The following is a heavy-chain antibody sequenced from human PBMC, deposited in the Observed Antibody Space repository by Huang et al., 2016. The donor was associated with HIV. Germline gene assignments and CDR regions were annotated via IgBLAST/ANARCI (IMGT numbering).Heavy chain of an antibody. CDR2: INPSGGST. CDR1: GYTFTSYY. V-gene: IGHV1-46*01. Sequence: QVQLVQSGAEVKKPGASVKVSCKASGYTFTSYYMHWVRQAPGQGLEWMGIINPSGGSTSYAQKFQGRVTMTRDTSTSTFYMELSSLRSEDTAVYYCARVRCSSTSCYGMDVWGQGTTVTVSS. D-gene: IGHD2-2*01. CDR3: ARVRCSSTSCYGMDV. J-gene: IGHJ6*02.